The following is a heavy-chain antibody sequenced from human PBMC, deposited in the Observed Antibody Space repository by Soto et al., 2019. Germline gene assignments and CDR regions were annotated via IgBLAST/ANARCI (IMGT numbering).Heavy chain of an antibody. CDR3: ASHYGDYY. CDR2: IIPILGIA. V-gene: IGHV1-69*02. J-gene: IGHJ4*02. CDR1: GGTFSSYT. Sequence: QVQLVQSGAAVKKPGSSVQVYCKASGGTFSSYTISWVRQAPGQGLEWMGRIIPILGIANNAQKLQGRVTITADKYTSTAYMELSSLRSEDTSVYYCASHYGDYYWGQGTLVTVSS. D-gene: IGHD4-17*01.